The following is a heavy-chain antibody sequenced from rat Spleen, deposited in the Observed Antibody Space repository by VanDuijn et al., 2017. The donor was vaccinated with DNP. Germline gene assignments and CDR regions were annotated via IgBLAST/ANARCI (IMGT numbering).Heavy chain of an antibody. D-gene: IGHD1-2*01. J-gene: IGHJ4*01. V-gene: IGHV2S75*01. CDR1: GFSLTNYG. Sequence: VQFQESGPVLVQASETLSLTCTVSGFSLTNYGVIWVRQSPGKGLEWVGIMWGDGNTDYNSALKSQLSICEVTSKSQVFLKMNSLQTEDTATYYCARVSSSYVMDAWGQGASVTVSS. CDR2: MWGDGNT. CDR3: ARVSSSYVMDA.